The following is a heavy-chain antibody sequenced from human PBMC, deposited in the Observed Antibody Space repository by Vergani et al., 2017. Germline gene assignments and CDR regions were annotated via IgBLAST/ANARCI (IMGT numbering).Heavy chain of an antibody. V-gene: IGHV3-30*18. J-gene: IGHJ4*02. CDR2: ISYDGSNK. CDR1: GFTFSSYG. Sequence: QVQLVESGGGVVQPGRSLRLSCAASGFTFSSYGMHWVRQAPGKGLEWVAVISYDGSNKYYADSVKGRFTISRDNSKNTLYLQMNSLRAEDTAVYYCAKDMGSYSSGWYGGDAYYFDYWGQGTLVTVSS. CDR3: AKDMGSYSSGWYGGDAYYFDY. D-gene: IGHD6-19*01.